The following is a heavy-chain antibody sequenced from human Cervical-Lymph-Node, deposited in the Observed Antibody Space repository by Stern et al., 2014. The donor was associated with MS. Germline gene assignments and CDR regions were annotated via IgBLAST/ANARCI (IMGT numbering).Heavy chain of an antibody. CDR3: TRDQIAAVYPSGSLY. V-gene: IGHV3-7*01. CDR1: GFTFSSYW. CDR2: IKQSGSQT. D-gene: IGHD5-12*01. Sequence: EVQLVESGGGLVQPGGSLRLSCEASGFTFSSYWMTWVRQAPGKGLEWVASIKQSGSQTHYVDSVKGRFTVSRDDAKKSVFLQMNSLRDDDTAVYYCTRDQIAAVYPSGSLYWGKGALVTVSS. J-gene: IGHJ4*02.